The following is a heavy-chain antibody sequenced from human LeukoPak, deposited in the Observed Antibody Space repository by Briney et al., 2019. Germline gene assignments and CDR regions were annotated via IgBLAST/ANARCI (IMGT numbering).Heavy chain of an antibody. V-gene: IGHV5-51*01. CDR1: GYSFTSYW. J-gene: IGHJ4*02. CDR2: IYPGDSDT. D-gene: IGHD3-10*01. CDR3: ARGRYYGSGSYYPLDY. Sequence: GESLKISCKGSGYSFTSYWIGWVRQMPGKGLEWMEIIYPGDSDTRYSPSFQGQVTISADKSISTAYLQWSSLKASDTAMYYCARGRYYGSGSYYPLDYWGQGTLVTVSS.